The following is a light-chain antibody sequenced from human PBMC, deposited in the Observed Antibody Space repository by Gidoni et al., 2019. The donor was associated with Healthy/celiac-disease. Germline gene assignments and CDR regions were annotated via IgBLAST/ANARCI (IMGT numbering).Light chain of an antibody. V-gene: IGKV3-20*01. CDR1: QSVSSSY. CDR3: QQYGSSSLT. Sequence: LSPGERATLSCKASQSVSSSYLAWYQQKPGQAPRLLIYGASSRATGIPDRFSGSGSGTDFTLTISRLEPEDFAVYYCQQYGSSSLTFGGGTKVEIK. CDR2: GAS. J-gene: IGKJ4*01.